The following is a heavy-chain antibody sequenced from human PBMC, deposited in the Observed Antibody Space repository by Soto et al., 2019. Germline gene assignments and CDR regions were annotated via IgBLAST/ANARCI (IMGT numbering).Heavy chain of an antibody. CDR2: ISYDGSNK. D-gene: IGHD2-21*01. J-gene: IGHJ4*02. CDR3: VKRNCGNCPWSS. CDR1: GFTFSSDG. Sequence: LRLSCAASGFTFSSDGMHWVRQAPGKGLEWVALISYDGSNKYYADSVKGRFTISRDNSKNTLHLQMNSLRADDTAVYYCVKRNCGNCPWSSWGQGTLVTVSS. V-gene: IGHV3-30*18.